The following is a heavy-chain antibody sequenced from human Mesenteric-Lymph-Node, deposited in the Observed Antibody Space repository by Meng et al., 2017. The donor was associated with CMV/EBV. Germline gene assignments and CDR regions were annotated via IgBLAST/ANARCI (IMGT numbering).Heavy chain of an antibody. CDR3: ARRSSGYYSDDFDI. D-gene: IGHD3-22*01. CDR2: IHPGDSDT. V-gene: IGHV5-51*01. CDR1: GYGFPIYW. Sequence: GGSLRLSCKGSGYGFPIYWIAWVRQMPWKGLEWMGIIHPGDSDTRYSPSFQGQVNISADKSITTAYLQWSSLKASDTAIYYCARRSSGYYSDDFDIWGQGTMVTVSS. J-gene: IGHJ3*02.